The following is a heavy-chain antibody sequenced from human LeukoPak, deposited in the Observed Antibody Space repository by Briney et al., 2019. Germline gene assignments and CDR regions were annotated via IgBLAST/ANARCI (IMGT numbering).Heavy chain of an antibody. D-gene: IGHD5-18*01. CDR1: GFTFSDYY. J-gene: IGHJ3*02. CDR3: ARDISYGWHAFDI. Sequence: KTGGSLRLSCAASGFTFSDYYMSWIRQAPGKGLEWVSYISSSGSTIYYADSVKGRFTISRDNAKNSLYLQMNSLRAEDTAVYYCARDISYGWHAFDIWGQGTMVTVSS. V-gene: IGHV3-11*04. CDR2: ISSSGSTI.